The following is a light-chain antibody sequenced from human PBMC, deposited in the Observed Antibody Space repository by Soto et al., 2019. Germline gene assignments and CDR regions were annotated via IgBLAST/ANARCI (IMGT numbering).Light chain of an antibody. CDR1: QSVPSNY. Sequence: EIVLTQSPCTLSLSPGERATLSCRASQSVPSNYLAWYQQRPGQAPRLLIFGTSSMATGITDKFSGSGSGTDFTLTITRLEPDDFAEYYCQYYGSPSWTFGQGTKVEIK. V-gene: IGKV3-20*01. J-gene: IGKJ1*01. CDR3: QYYGSPSWT. CDR2: GTS.